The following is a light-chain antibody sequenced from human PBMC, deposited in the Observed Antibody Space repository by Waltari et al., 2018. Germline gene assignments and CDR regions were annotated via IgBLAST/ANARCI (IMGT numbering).Light chain of an antibody. Sequence: QSALTQPASVSGSPGQAINISCTGTNRYVGAYNLVSWYQQYPGRAPRLMIYEARNRPSGFSNRFSASKSGNTASLTISGLQADDEADYYCCSYGGSYTWVFGGGTKVTVL. CDR3: CSYGGSYTWV. CDR1: NRYVGAYNL. J-gene: IGLJ3*02. CDR2: EAR. V-gene: IGLV2-23*01.